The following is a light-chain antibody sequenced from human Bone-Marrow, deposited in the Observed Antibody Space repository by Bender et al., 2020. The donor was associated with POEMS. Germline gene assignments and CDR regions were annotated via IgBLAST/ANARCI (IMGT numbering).Light chain of an antibody. CDR3: AAWDDSLNGPV. V-gene: IGLV1-44*01. CDR1: SSNIGAHA. Sequence: QSVLTQPPSASGTPGQRVTISCSGGSSNIGAHAVNWYQHLPGTAPKLLIYSSHRRPSEVPDRFSGSKSGTSASLAISGLQSDDEAEYYCAAWDDSLNGPVFGGGTKLTVL. CDR2: SSH. J-gene: IGLJ2*01.